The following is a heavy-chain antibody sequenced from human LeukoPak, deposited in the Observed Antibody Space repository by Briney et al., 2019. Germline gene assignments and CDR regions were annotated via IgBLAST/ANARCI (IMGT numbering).Heavy chain of an antibody. V-gene: IGHV1-69*04. CDR3: AREDSSGGSCYPYYDSSGYYSH. CDR2: IIPILGIA. D-gene: IGHD3-22*01. Sequence: ASVKVSCKASGGIFSSYTISWVRQAPGQGLEWMGMIIPILGIANYAQKFQGRVTITADKSTSTAYMELSSLRSEDTAVYYCAREDSSGGSCYPYYDSSGYYSHWGQGTLVTV. CDR1: GGIFSSYT. J-gene: IGHJ4*02.